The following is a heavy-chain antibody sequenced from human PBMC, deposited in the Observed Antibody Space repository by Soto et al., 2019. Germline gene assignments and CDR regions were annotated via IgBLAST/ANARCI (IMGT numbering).Heavy chain of an antibody. CDR2: IIPISGTA. D-gene: IGHD2-2*01. Sequence: QGQLVQSGAEVKKPGSSVKVSCKASGGTFSSYAISWVRQAPGQGLEWMGGIIPISGTANYAQKFQGRVTITADESTSTAYMELSSLRSEDTAVYYCARSQGSSTSLEIYYYYYSGMDVWGQGTTVTVSS. J-gene: IGHJ6*02. CDR3: ARSQGSSTSLEIYYYYYSGMDV. V-gene: IGHV1-69*01. CDR1: GGTFSSYA.